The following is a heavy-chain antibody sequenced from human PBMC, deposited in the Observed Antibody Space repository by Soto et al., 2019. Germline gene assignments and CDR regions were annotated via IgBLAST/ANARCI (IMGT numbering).Heavy chain of an antibody. J-gene: IGHJ4*02. Sequence: LSLTCAVYGGSFSGYYWSWIRQPPGKGLEWIGEINHSGSTNYNPSLKSRVTISVDTSKNQFSLKLSSVTAADTAVYYCARGSDSSGFNYFDYWRQGTLVTVSS. V-gene: IGHV4-34*01. CDR2: INHSGST. D-gene: IGHD6-19*01. CDR3: ARGSDSSGFNYFDY. CDR1: GGSFSGYY.